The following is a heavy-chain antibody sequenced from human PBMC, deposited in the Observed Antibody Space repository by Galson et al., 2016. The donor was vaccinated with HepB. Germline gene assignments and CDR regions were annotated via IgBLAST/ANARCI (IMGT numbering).Heavy chain of an antibody. CDR3: AGLSTKVIFYYSASGSYYADGMDV. Sequence: QSGAEVKKPGESLKISCKGSGYSFSSHWIAWVRQMPGKGLEWMGIIYPGESDTRYSPSFQGQVTFSAAKSISTAYLQWSSLKASDTAMYYRAGLSTKVIFYYSASGSYYADGMDVWGQGTTVTVSS. CDR1: GYSFSSHW. J-gene: IGHJ6*02. CDR2: IYPGESDT. V-gene: IGHV5-51*01. D-gene: IGHD3-10*01.